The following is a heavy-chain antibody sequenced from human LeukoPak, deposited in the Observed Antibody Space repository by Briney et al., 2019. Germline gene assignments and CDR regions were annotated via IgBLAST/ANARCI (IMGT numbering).Heavy chain of an antibody. V-gene: IGHV4-59*01. CDR3: ARDRHYYDRYMDV. J-gene: IGHJ6*03. Sequence: PSETLSLTCTVSGGSISSYYWSWIRQPPGKGLEWIGYIYYSGSTNYNPSLKSRVTISVDTSENQFSLKLSSVTAADTAVYYCARDRHYYDRYMDVWGKGTTVTVSS. D-gene: IGHD3-22*01. CDR1: GGSISSYY. CDR2: IYYSGST.